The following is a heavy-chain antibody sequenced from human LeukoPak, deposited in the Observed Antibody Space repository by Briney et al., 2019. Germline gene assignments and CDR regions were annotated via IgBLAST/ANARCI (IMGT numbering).Heavy chain of an antibody. J-gene: IGHJ4*02. V-gene: IGHV3-23*01. CDR1: GFTFSSYA. CDR3: AKDRLRGYDSSGYPYYFDY. D-gene: IGHD3-22*01. CDR2: ISGSGGST. Sequence: GGSLRLSCAASGFTFSSYAMSWVRQAPGKGLEWVSAISGSGGSTYYADSVKGRFTISRDNSKNTLYLQMNSLRAEDTAVYYCAKDRLRGYDSSGYPYYFDYWGQGTLVTVSS.